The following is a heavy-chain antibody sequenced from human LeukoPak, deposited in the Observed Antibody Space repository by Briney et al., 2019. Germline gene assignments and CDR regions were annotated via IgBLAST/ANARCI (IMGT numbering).Heavy chain of an antibody. D-gene: IGHD1-7*01. CDR3: ARFSAVELFDY. Sequence: PGGSLRLSCAASGFTFSNYWMHWVRQAPGKGLVWVSRINSDGINTSYADSVKGRFTISRDNAKNTLNLQMNSLRAEDTAVYYCARFSAVELFDYWGQGTLVTVSS. CDR2: INSDGINT. J-gene: IGHJ4*02. CDR1: GFTFSNYW. V-gene: IGHV3-74*01.